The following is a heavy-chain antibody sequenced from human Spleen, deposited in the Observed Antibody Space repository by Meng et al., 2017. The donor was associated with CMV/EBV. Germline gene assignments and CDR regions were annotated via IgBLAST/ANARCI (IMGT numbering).Heavy chain of an antibody. D-gene: IGHD3-10*01. Sequence: GESLKISCEASGFTLSEYWMSWVRQAPGYGLQWVANIKQDGNEKFYVDSLKGRFTISRDNAQNSLFLQMNSLRAEETAVYYCVRGDFGLHGSLLLDYWGQGTLVTVSS. V-gene: IGHV3-7*04. CDR3: VRGDFGLHGSLLLDY. J-gene: IGHJ4*02. CDR1: GFTLSEYW. CDR2: IKQDGNEK.